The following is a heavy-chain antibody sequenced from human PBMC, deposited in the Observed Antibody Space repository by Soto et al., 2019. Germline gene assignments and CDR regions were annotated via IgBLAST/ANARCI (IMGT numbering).Heavy chain of an antibody. V-gene: IGHV3-53*01. Sequence: EVQLVESGGGLIQPGGSLRLSCAVSGFTVSNNYMSWVRQAPGKGLEGVSVIYSGGYTAYGDSVKGRFTISRDNSKNTLFFQRDRLGAGARGVFCGGTRPGGGGYWGQGTLVTVSS. CDR3: GTRPGGGGY. D-gene: IGHD3-10*01. J-gene: IGHJ4*02. CDR2: IYSGGYT. CDR1: GFTVSNNY.